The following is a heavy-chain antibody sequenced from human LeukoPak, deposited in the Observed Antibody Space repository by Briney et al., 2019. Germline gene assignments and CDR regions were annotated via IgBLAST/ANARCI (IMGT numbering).Heavy chain of an antibody. CDR1: GGPFSSYA. Sequence: SVKVSCKASGGPFSSYAISWVRQAPGHGLGCMGGIIPIFGTANYAQKFQGRVKITADESTSTAYMELSSLRSEDTAVYYCARKARSGYCSSTSCYDLEGDAFDIWGQGTMVTVSS. J-gene: IGHJ3*02. CDR3: ARKARSGYCSSTSCYDLEGDAFDI. CDR2: IIPIFGTA. D-gene: IGHD2-2*01. V-gene: IGHV1-69*01.